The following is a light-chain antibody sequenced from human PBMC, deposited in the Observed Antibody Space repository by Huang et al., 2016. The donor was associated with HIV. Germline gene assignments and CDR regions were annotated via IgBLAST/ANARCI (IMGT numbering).Light chain of an antibody. Sequence: EIVLTQSPATLSLSPGVRATLSCRASLSVSNYLAWYQQKPGQAPRRLIYDASNRATGIPARFSGSGSGTDFTLTISSLDPEDFAIYYCQHRGNFGQGTRLEIK. CDR3: QHRGN. J-gene: IGKJ5*01. CDR2: DAS. V-gene: IGKV3-11*01. CDR1: LSVSNY.